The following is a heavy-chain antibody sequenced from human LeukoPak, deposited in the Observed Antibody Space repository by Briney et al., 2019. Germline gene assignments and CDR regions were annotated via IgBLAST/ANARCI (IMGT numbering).Heavy chain of an antibody. D-gene: IGHD4-17*01. CDR2: IKQDGSEK. V-gene: IGHV3-7*01. CDR3: ARSSTVTTEIDYGMDV. CDR1: GFTFSSYW. Sequence: GGSLRLSCAASGFTFSSYWMSWVRQAPGKGLEWVANIKQDGSEKYYVDSVKGRFTISRDNAKNSLYPQMNSLRAEDTAVYYCARSSTVTTEIDYGMDVWGQGTTVTVSS. J-gene: IGHJ6*02.